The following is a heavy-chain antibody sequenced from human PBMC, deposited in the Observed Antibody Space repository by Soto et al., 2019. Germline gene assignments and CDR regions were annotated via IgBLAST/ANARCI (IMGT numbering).Heavy chain of an antibody. CDR2: FRGSGGST. J-gene: IGHJ6*02. D-gene: IGHD3-22*01. V-gene: IGHV3-23*01. CDR1: GITFRSYA. CDR3: AKARGPGYYDSSGYSASPPYGMDV. Sequence: GGSLRLSCAASGITFRSYAMSGVRRAPGEGLEWVAAFRGSGGSTYYADSVKGRFTISRDNPKNTLYLQMNSLRAEDTAVYYCAKARGPGYYDSSGYSASPPYGMDVWGQGTTVTVSS.